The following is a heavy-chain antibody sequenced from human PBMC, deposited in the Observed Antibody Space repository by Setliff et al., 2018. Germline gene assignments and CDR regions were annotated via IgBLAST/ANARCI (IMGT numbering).Heavy chain of an antibody. CDR3: ARDGEYCSGGSCYSDI. Sequence: ASVKVSCKASGYSFTNYDINWVRQATGQGLEWMGWINPNSGNTDYAQKFQGRVTMTTNTSINTAYMELSSLRSEDTAVYYCARDGEYCSGGSCYSDIWGQGTMVTVSS. D-gene: IGHD2-15*01. V-gene: IGHV1-8*02. CDR1: GYSFTNYD. CDR2: INPNSGNT. J-gene: IGHJ3*02.